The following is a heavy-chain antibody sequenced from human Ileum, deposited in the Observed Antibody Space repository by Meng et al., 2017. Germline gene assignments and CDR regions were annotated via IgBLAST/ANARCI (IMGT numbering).Heavy chain of an antibody. CDR2: IYSNGNT. Sequence: QVQLQESGPRLGKPSQTLSLTCTVSGGSLSSGDYYGSWVRQSPGKGPEWIGYIYSNGNTYSNPSLRGRLMISIDTSKNQFSLKLSSVTAADTAVYYCARAPKYCTNAVCSRPLDSWGQGTLVTVSS. J-gene: IGHJ4*02. CDR3: ARAPKYCTNAVCSRPLDS. D-gene: IGHD2-8*01. CDR1: GGSLSSGDYY. V-gene: IGHV4-30-4*01.